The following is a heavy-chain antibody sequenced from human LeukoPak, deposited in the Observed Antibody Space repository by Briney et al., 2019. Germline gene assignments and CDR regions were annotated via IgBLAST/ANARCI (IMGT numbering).Heavy chain of an antibody. V-gene: IGHV1-69*04. Sequence: ASVKVSCKASGGTFSSYAISWVRQAPGQGLEWMGRIIPILGIANYAQKFQGRVTITADKSTSTAYMELSSLRSEDTAVYYCAKWLTGDYYYYYGMDVWDQGTTVTVSS. J-gene: IGHJ6*02. D-gene: IGHD6-19*01. CDR3: AKWLTGDYYYYYGMDV. CDR1: GGTFSSYA. CDR2: IIPILGIA.